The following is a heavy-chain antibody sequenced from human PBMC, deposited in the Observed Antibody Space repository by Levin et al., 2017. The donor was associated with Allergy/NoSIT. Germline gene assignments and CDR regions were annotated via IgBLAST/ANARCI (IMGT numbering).Heavy chain of an antibody. Sequence: SQTLSLTCSVSGGSISSSGYYWGWIRQPPGKGLEWIGSIYYSGSTYYNPSLKSRVTISVDTSKTQFSLKLSSVTAADTAVYYCARTGDCSGGTCLFFDYWGQGTLVTVSS. CDR3: ARTGDCSGGTCLFFDY. D-gene: IGHD2-15*01. CDR1: GGSISSSGYY. CDR2: IYYSGST. J-gene: IGHJ4*02. V-gene: IGHV4-39*07.